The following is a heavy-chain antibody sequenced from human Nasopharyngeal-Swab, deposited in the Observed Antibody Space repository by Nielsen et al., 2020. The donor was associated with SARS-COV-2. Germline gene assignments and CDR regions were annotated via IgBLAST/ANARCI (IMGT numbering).Heavy chain of an antibody. CDR3: ARHEGHEDYFDY. J-gene: IGHJ4*02. CDR2: VYYSGST. Sequence: WIRQPPGKGLEWIGSVYYSGSTYYNPSLKSRVTISVDTSKNQFSLKLSSVTAADTAVYYCARHEGHEDYFDYWGQGTLVTVSS. V-gene: IGHV4-39*01.